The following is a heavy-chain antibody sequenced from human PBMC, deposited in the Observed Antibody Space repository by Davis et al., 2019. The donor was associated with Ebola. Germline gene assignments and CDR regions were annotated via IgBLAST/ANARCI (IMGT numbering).Heavy chain of an antibody. J-gene: IGHJ4*02. D-gene: IGHD1-26*01. CDR1: RYTFADYY. V-gene: IGHV1-2*06. CDR2: INLNSGAT. CDR3: AREVGATSVFDY. Sequence: ASVKVSCKASRYTFADYYIQWVRQAPGQRLEWMGHINLNSGATNYAHKFKGRVTMTRDTSISTVYMELSRLRSDDTAVYYCAREVGATSVFDYWGQGTLVSVSS.